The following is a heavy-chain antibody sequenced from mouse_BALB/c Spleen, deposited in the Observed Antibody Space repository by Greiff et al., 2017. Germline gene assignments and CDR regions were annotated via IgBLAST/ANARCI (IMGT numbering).Heavy chain of an antibody. Sequence: DVKLVESGGGLVKPGGSLKLSCAASGFTFSSYAMSWVRQTPEKRLEWVASISSGGSTYYPDSVKGRFTISRDNARNILYLQMSSLRSEDTAMYYCARRIHYYGYWYFDVWGAGTTVTVSS. D-gene: IGHD1-2*01. CDR2: ISSGGST. CDR3: ARRIHYYGYWYFDV. V-gene: IGHV5-6-5*01. CDR1: GFTFSSYA. J-gene: IGHJ1*01.